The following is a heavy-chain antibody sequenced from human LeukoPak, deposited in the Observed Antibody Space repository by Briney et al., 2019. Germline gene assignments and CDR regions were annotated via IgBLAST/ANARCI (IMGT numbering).Heavy chain of an antibody. CDR1: GGSFSGYY. Sequence: LSLTCAVYGGSFSGYYWSWIRQAPGKGLEWVSYISSSGSTIYYADSVKGRFTISRDNAKNSLYLQMNSLRAEDTAVYYCATSGGRPVLQGDYWGQGTLVTVSS. V-gene: IGHV3-11*01. CDR3: ATSGGRPVLQGDY. D-gene: IGHD2/OR15-2a*01. J-gene: IGHJ4*02. CDR2: ISSSGSTI.